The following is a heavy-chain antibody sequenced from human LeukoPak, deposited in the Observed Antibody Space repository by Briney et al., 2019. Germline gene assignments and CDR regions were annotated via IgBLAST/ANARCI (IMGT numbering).Heavy chain of an antibody. Sequence: PSQTLSLTCTVSGGSISSGGYYWSWLRQHPGKGLEWIGYIYYSGSTYYNPSLKSRVTISVDTSKNQFSLKLSSVTAADTAVYYCARVPIAAADYYFDYWGQGTLVTVSS. CDR3: ARVPIAAADYYFDY. V-gene: IGHV4-31*03. D-gene: IGHD6-13*01. CDR2: IYYSGST. CDR1: GGSISSGGYY. J-gene: IGHJ4*02.